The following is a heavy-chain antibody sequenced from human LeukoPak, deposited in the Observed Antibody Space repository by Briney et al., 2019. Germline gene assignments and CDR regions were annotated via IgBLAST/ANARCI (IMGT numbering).Heavy chain of an antibody. CDR1: GFTFSSYA. CDR2: ISGSGGST. V-gene: IGHV3-23*01. J-gene: IGHJ4*02. Sequence: GGSLRLSCAASGFTFSSYAMSWVRQAPGKGLEWVSAISGSGGSTYYADSVKGRFTISRDNSKNMLYLQMNSLRAEDTAVYYCAKGLDSSGYYVSSYFEHWGQGTQVAVSS. CDR3: AKGLDSSGYYVSSYFEH. D-gene: IGHD3-22*01.